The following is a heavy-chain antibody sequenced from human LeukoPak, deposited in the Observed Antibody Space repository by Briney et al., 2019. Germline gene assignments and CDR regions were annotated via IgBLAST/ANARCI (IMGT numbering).Heavy chain of an antibody. V-gene: IGHV3-23*01. CDR3: SKGRTVTGTLALDY. CDR1: GFTFSGYA. Sequence: GGSLRLSCAASGFTFSGYAMSWVRQAPGKGLEWVSGIRSSGDSRKYADFVKGRFTISRDNSKNTLYLQMNSLRAEDTAVYYCSKGRTVTGTLALDYWGQGTLVTVSS. CDR2: IRSSGDSR. J-gene: IGHJ4*02. D-gene: IGHD6-19*01.